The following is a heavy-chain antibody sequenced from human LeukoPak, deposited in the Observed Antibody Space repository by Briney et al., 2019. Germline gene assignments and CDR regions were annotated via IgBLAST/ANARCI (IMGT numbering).Heavy chain of an antibody. J-gene: IGHJ4*02. Sequence: PVGSLRLSCAASGFTFSSYGMHWVRQAPGKGLEWVAFIRYDGSNKYYADSVKGRFTISRDNSKNTLYLQMNSLRAEDTAVYYCAKDSSGYCSSTSCEAQYYFDYWGQGTLVTVSS. D-gene: IGHD2-2*01. CDR3: AKDSSGYCSSTSCEAQYYFDY. CDR2: IRYDGSNK. CDR1: GFTFSSYG. V-gene: IGHV3-30*02.